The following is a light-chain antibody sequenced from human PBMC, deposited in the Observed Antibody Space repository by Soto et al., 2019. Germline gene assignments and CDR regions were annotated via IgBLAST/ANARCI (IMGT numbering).Light chain of an antibody. CDR1: SSDVGGYNY. V-gene: IGLV2-14*01. Sequence: QLVLTQPASVSGSPGQSITISCTGTSSDVGGYNYVSWYQQHPGKAPKLMIYEVTNRPSGVSNRFSGSKSANTASLTISGLQAEDEADYYCTSYAGGNILVFGGGTKLTVL. CDR2: EVT. J-gene: IGLJ2*01. CDR3: TSYAGGNILV.